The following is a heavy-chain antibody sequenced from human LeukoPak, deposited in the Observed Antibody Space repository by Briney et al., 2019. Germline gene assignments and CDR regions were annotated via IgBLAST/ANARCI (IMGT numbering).Heavy chain of an antibody. CDR2: ISHIGTT. Sequence: SETLSLTCAVSGYSITSAYNRGWIRQPPGKGLEWVGTISHIGTTYYNQSLESRVTISIDTSDQFSVELTSVNAADTAVYYCAGFESTSGRGFDPWGQGTLVTVSS. D-gene: IGHD2-2*01. CDR3: AGFESTSGRGFDP. V-gene: IGHV4-38-2*01. J-gene: IGHJ5*02. CDR1: GYSITSAYN.